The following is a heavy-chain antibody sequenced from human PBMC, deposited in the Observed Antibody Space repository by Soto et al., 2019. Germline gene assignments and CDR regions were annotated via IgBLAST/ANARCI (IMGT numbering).Heavy chain of an antibody. CDR1: GFSISSSY. CDR2: IDNSVTT. V-gene: IGHV4-59*01. J-gene: IGHJ6*02. D-gene: IGHD3-10*01. Sequence: SETLSLTFTVSGFSISSSYWSWIRQPPGKGLAWMGDIDNSVTTNYNPSLTGRVTISVDTSKNQFSLYLSSVTAADTAVYYCARDRPGYYYGSVTYYNGYYAMDVWGQGTTVTVS. CDR3: ARDRPGYYYGSVTYYNGYYAMDV.